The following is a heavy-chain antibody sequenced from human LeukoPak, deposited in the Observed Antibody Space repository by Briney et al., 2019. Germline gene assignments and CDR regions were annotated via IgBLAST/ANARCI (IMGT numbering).Heavy chain of an antibody. V-gene: IGHV3-74*01. CDR3: ARLTDISGSYWASPKRSFDY. CDR2: INSDGSST. CDR1: GSTFSSYW. J-gene: IGHJ4*02. D-gene: IGHD3-22*01. Sequence: GGSLRLSCAASGSTFSSYWMHWVRQAPGKGLVWVSGINSDGSSTSHAESVKGRFTISRDNAENTLYLQMSSLRAEDTAVYYCARLTDISGSYWASPKRSFDYWGQGTLVTVSS.